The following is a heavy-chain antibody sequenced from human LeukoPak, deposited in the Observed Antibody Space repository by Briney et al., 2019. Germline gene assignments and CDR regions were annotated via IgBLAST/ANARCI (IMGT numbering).Heavy chain of an antibody. D-gene: IGHD5-24*01. CDR1: GFTFSHAW. CDR3: ARRWLQFDIPFDY. J-gene: IGHJ4*02. CDR2: IKSKTDGGTT. Sequence: GGSLRLSCAASGFTFSHAWMSWVRQAPGKGLEWVGRIKSKTDGGTTDYAAPVKGRFTISRDNSKNTLYLQMNSLRAEDTAVYYCARRWLQFDIPFDYWGQGTLVTVSS. V-gene: IGHV3-15*01.